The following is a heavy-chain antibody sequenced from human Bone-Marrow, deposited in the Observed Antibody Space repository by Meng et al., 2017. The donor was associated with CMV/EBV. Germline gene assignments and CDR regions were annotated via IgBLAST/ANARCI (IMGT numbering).Heavy chain of an antibody. V-gene: IGHV1-2*02. CDR1: GYTFTAHY. CDR2: IHPHRGDT. J-gene: IGHJ4*02. D-gene: IGHD7-27*01. Sequence: ASVTVSCQASGYTFTAHYFHWVRQAPGQGLEWMGWIHPHRGDTNYAQQFQGRVTLTRDTSINTGYMELTRLTSDDTAVYYCARDNNWGPDYWGQGTLVTVSS. CDR3: ARDNNWGPDY.